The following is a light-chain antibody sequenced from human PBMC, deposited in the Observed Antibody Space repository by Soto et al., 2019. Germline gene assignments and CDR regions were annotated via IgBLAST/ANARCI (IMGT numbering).Light chain of an antibody. CDR1: SGSVSTRYY. V-gene: IGLV8-61*01. CDR3: VLYMGSVIWV. J-gene: IGLJ3*02. Sequence: QAVVTQEPSFSVSPGGTVTLTCGVSSGSVSTRYYPSWYQQTPGQAPHTLIYSTSTRSSGVPDRFSGSIVGNKAALTISGAQADDESDYYCVLYMGSVIWVFGGGTKLTVL. CDR2: STS.